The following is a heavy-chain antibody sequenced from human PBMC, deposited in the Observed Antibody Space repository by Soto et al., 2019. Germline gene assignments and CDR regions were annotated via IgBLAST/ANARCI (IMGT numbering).Heavy chain of an antibody. CDR1: GYSFTIYW. CDR3: ASNVPYCSSTSCGAYYYYGMDV. Sequence: ESLTISCKGSGYSFTIYWIGWVRQIPGKGLEWMGIIYPGDSDTRYSPSFQGQVTISADKSISTAYLQWSSLKASDTAMYYCASNVPYCSSTSCGAYYYYGMDVWGQGTTVTVSS. J-gene: IGHJ6*02. CDR2: IYPGDSDT. V-gene: IGHV5-51*01. D-gene: IGHD2-2*01.